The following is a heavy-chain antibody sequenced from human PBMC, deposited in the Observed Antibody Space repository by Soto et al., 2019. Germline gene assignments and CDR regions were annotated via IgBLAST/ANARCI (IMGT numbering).Heavy chain of an antibody. V-gene: IGHV1-69*01. CDR2: IIPIYGTA. D-gene: IGHD3-22*01. CDR1: GGTFSSYA. CDR3: ARDARPQNYYNSSGYYRY. Sequence: QVQLVQSGAEVKKPGSSVKVSCKASGGTFSSYAISWVRQAPGQGLEWMGVIIPIYGTANYAQKCQGSVTLTAEESPSTAYMELSSLGSEDTAVYYCARDARPQNYYNSSGYYRYWGQGTLVTVSS. J-gene: IGHJ4*02.